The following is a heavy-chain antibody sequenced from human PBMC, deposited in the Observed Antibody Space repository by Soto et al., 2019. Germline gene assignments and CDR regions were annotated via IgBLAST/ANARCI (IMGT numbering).Heavy chain of an antibody. CDR1: GFTFSSYA. D-gene: IGHD6-13*01. J-gene: IGHJ4*02. V-gene: IGHV3-23*01. CDR2: ISGSGGST. CDR3: AKDPSIAAAGAPEYYFDY. Sequence: GGSLRLSCAASGFTFSSYAMSWVRQAPGKGLEWVSAISGSGGSTYYADSVKGRFTISRDNSKNTLYLQMNSLRAEDTAVYYCAKDPSIAAAGAPEYYFDYWGQGTLVTVSS.